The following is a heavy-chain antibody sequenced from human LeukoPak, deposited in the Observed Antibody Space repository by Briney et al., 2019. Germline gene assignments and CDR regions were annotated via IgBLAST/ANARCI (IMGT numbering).Heavy chain of an antibody. V-gene: IGHV4-59*08. D-gene: IGHD6-13*01. CDR2: IYYSGST. CDR1: GGSISSYY. CDR3: ARLEEDNRQQLPRGWFDP. Sequence: SETPSLTCTVSGGSISSYYWSWIRQPPGKGLEWIGYIYYSGSTNYNPSLKSRVTISVDTSKNQFSLKLSSVTAADTAVYYCARLEEDNRQQLPRGWFDPWGQGTLVTVSS. J-gene: IGHJ5*02.